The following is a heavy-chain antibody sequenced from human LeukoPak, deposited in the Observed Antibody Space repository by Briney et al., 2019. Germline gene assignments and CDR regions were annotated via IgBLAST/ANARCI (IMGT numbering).Heavy chain of an antibody. D-gene: IGHD4-11*01. CDR1: GYTFTCYY. J-gene: IGHJ4*02. CDR2: INPNSGGT. CDR3: ARSVPDYTRFDY. Sequence: ASVKVSCKASGYTFTCYYMHWVRQAPGQGLEWMGWINPNSGGTNYAQKFQGWVTMTRDTSISTAYMELSRLRSDDTAVYYCARSVPDYTRFDYWGQGALVTVSS. V-gene: IGHV1-2*04.